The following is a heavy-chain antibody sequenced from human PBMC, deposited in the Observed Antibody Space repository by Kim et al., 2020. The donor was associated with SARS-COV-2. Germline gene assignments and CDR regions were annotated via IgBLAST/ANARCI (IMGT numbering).Heavy chain of an antibody. Sequence: GGSLRLSCAASGFTFSSYDMHWVRQATGKGLEWVSAIGTAGDTYYPGSVKGRFTISRENAKNSLYLQMNSLRAGDTAVYYCARRAATTVNDYYGMDVWGQGTTVTVSS. CDR2: IGTAGDT. CDR3: ARRAATTVNDYYGMDV. V-gene: IGHV3-13*01. D-gene: IGHD6-25*01. CDR1: GFTFSSYD. J-gene: IGHJ6*02.